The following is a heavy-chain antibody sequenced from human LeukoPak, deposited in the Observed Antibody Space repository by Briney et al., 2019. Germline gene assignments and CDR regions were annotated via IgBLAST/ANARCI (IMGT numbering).Heavy chain of an antibody. J-gene: IGHJ6*03. CDR1: GYTFTGYY. CDR2: INPNSGGT. D-gene: IGHD3-9*01. Sequence: ASVKVSCKASGYTFTGYYMHWVRQAPGQGLEWMGWINPNSGGTNYAQKFQGRVTMTRDTSISTAYMELSRLRSDDTAVYYCARGGVLYFDWLLSYYYYYYYMDVWGKGTTVTISS. CDR3: ARGGVLYFDWLLSYYYYYYYMDV. V-gene: IGHV1-2*02.